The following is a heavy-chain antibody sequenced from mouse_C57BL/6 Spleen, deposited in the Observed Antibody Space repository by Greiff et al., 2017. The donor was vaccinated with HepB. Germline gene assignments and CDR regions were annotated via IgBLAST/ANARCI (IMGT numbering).Heavy chain of an antibody. CDR2: ISDGGSYT. V-gene: IGHV5-4*01. D-gene: IGHD1-1*01. Sequence: EVQGVESGGGLVKPGGSLKLSCAASGFTFSSYAMSWVRQTPEKRLEWVATISDGGSYTYYPDNVKGRFTISRDNAKNNLYLQMSHLKSEDTAMYYCARWVVAHWYFDVWGTGTTVTVSS. CDR1: GFTFSSYA. J-gene: IGHJ1*03. CDR3: ARWVVAHWYFDV.